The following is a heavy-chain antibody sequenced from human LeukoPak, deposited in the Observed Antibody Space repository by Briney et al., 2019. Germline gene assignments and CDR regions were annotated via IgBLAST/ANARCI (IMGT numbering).Heavy chain of an antibody. Sequence: GASVKVSCKVSGYTLTELSMHWVRQAPGKGLEWMGGFDPEDGETIYAQKFQGRVTMTEDTSTDTAYMELSSLRSEDTAVYYCATALRSPQPQYYDFWSGCYYLSHHYGMDVWGQGTTVTVSS. J-gene: IGHJ6*02. CDR3: ATALRSPQPQYYDFWSGCYYLSHHYGMDV. CDR2: FDPEDGET. V-gene: IGHV1-24*01. CDR1: GYTLTELS. D-gene: IGHD3-3*01.